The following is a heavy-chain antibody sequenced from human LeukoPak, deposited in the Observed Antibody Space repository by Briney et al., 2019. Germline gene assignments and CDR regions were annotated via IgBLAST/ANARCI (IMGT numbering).Heavy chain of an antibody. CDR3: ATGLYGDYEDAFDI. V-gene: IGHV4-38-2*02. Sequence: ASETLSLTCTVSGYSISSGYYWGWIRQPPGKGLEWIGSIYHSGSTYCNPSLKSRVTISVDTSKNQFSLELSSVTAADTAVYYCATGLYGDYEDAFDIWGQGTMVTVSS. D-gene: IGHD4-17*01. J-gene: IGHJ3*02. CDR2: IYHSGST. CDR1: GYSISSGYY.